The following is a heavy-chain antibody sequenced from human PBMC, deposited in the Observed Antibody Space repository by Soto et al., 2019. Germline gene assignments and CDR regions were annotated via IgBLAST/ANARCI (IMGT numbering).Heavy chain of an antibody. CDR1: GGSISSGGYY. V-gene: IGHV4-31*03. CDR3: ARVPPLRYFDWLENCGMDV. Sequence: QVQLQESGPGLVKPSQTLSLTCTVSGGSISSGGYYWSWIRQHPGKGLEWIGYIYYSGSTYYNPSRKSRGTISVDTTKNQFSLQLSSVTAAYTAVYYCARVPPLRYFDWLENCGMDVWGQGTTVTVSS. CDR2: IYYSGST. D-gene: IGHD3-9*01. J-gene: IGHJ6*02.